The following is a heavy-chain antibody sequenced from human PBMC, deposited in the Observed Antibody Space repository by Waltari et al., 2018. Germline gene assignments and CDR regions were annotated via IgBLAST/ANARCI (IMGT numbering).Heavy chain of an antibody. V-gene: IGHV4-39*01. J-gene: IGHJ6*03. CDR3: ARNMESPYNAPYYFYYMDV. Sequence: QLQLQESGPGLVKPSETLSLTCSVSGASITNSNSYWSWIRQPPGKGLEWIGSIYYRGSTYASPTLTRRVTISLDTSKNQLSLKVSSVTVADTAIYFCARNMESPYNAPYYFYYMDVWGKGTTVTVSS. CDR2: IYYRGST. CDR1: GASITNSNSY. D-gene: IGHD3-10*01.